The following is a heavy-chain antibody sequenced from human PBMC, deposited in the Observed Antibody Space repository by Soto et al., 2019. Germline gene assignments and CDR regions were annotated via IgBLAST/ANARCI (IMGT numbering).Heavy chain of an antibody. J-gene: IGHJ4*02. CDR1: GFTVSSNY. V-gene: IGHV3-53*01. D-gene: IGHD6-6*01. Sequence: AGGSLRLSCAASGFTVSSNYMNWVRQATGKGLEWLSIIYSDGTTYYADSVKGRFTISRDNFNNTLYLQMNNLRAEDTAVYYCAILSNWGQGTLVTVSA. CDR3: AILSN. CDR2: IYSDGTT.